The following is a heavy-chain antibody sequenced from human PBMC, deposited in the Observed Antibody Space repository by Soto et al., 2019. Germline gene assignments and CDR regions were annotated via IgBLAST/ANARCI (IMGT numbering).Heavy chain of an antibody. V-gene: IGHV2-5*01. CDR3: SHLDLRGVSDYTHGWDV. CDR1: GFSLSSSGAG. CDR2: IYWNDEI. D-gene: IGHD4-17*01. J-gene: IGHJ6*02. Sequence: QVTVKESGPTLANPTQTLTLTCSFTGFSLSSSGAGVGWFRQSPGKALEWLALIYWNDEIRYSPSLASRLTITKDTSKDQVVLNLTNLGPVDTATYYCSHLDLRGVSDYTHGWDVWGQWTTVTVSS.